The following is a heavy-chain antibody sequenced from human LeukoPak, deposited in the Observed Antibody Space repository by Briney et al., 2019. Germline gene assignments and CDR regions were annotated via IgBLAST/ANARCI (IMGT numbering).Heavy chain of an antibody. J-gene: IGHJ3*02. CDR1: GFTFSSYT. CDR2: ISSSRSGIPSYM. D-gene: IGHD2/OR15-2a*01. CDR3: ASLSAVAEAFDI. V-gene: IGHV3-21*01. Sequence: GGSLRLSCAASGFTFSSYTMIWVRQAPGKGLEWVSSISSSRSGIPSYMFYADSLKDRFTISRDNTNNSLFLQMDSLRAEDTAVYYCASLSAVAEAFDIWGQGTMVTVSS.